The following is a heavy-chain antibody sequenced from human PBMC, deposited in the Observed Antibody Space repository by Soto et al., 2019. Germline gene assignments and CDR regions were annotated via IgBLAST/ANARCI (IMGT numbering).Heavy chain of an antibody. Sequence: SETLSLTCTVSGGSISSSSYYWGWIRQPPGKGLEWIGSIYYSGSTYYNPSLKSRVTISVDTSKNQFSLKLSSVTAADTAVYYCARLEAVAGEYYFDYWGQGTLVTVSS. CDR1: GGSISSSSYY. D-gene: IGHD6-19*01. CDR2: IYYSGST. J-gene: IGHJ4*02. CDR3: ARLEAVAGEYYFDY. V-gene: IGHV4-39*01.